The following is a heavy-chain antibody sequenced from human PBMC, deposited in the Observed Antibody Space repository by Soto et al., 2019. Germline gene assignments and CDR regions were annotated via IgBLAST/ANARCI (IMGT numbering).Heavy chain of an antibody. J-gene: IGHJ4*02. Sequence: SETLSLTCTVTGDSISSRSYYWGWIRQPPGKGLEWIGSIYYSGSTYNNPSLKSRVSMSVDTSKNQFSLKLRSVTAADTALYYCARQRTSVVTQAYFDSWGQGSLVTVSS. CDR2: IYYSGST. CDR1: GDSISSRSYY. D-gene: IGHD2-21*02. CDR3: ARQRTSVVTQAYFDS. V-gene: IGHV4-39*01.